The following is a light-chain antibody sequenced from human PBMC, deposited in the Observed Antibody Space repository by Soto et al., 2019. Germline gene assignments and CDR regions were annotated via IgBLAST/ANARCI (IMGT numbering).Light chain of an antibody. CDR1: QSVSSSY. J-gene: IGKJ1*01. CDR3: QQYGSSPRT. Sequence: EIVLAQSPGTLSVSAGGRDSLSFRASQSVSSSYLAWYQQKPGQAPRLLIYGASSRATGIPDRFSGSGSGTDFTLTISRLEPEDFAVYYCQQYGSSPRTFGQGTKVDIK. V-gene: IGKV3-20*01. CDR2: GAS.